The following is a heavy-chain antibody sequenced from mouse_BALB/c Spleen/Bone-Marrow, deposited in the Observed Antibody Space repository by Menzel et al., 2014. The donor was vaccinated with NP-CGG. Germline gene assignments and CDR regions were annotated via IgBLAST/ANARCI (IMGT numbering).Heavy chain of an antibody. J-gene: IGHJ2*01. V-gene: IGHV1S137*01. CDR1: GYTFTDYA. D-gene: IGHD1-1*01. CDR2: ISTYYGDA. CDR3: ARESIYYYGSTLDY. Sequence: VKLQESGAELVRPGVSVKISCKVSGYTFTDYAMHWVKQSHAKSLEWIGVISTYYGDASYNQKFKGKATMTVDKSSSTAYMELARLTSEDSAIYYCARESIYYYGSTLDYWGQGTTLTVSS.